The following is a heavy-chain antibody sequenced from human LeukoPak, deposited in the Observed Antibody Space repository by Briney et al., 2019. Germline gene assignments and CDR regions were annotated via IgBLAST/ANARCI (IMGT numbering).Heavy chain of an antibody. CDR1: GFTFSSYE. CDR3: VQESSSLLRSYFDY. Sequence: GGSLRLSCAASGFTFSSYEMNWVRQAPGKGLEWVSYISSSGSTIYYADSVKGRFTISRDNAKNSLYLQMNSLRAEDTAVYYCVQESSSLLRSYFDYWGQGTM. J-gene: IGHJ4*02. D-gene: IGHD2-15*01. CDR2: ISSSGSTI. V-gene: IGHV3-48*03.